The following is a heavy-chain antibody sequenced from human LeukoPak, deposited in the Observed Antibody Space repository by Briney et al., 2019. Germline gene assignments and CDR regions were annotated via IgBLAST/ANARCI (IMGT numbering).Heavy chain of an antibody. D-gene: IGHD5-18*01. CDR3: ARERIQLWSFDY. Sequence: PTETLSLTCAVYGESFSGYYWNRIRQPPGKGLEWIGEISHSGSTNYNPSLKSRVTISTHTSKNQFSLKLSSVTAADTAVYYCARERIQLWSFDYWGQGTLVTVSS. CDR2: ISHSGST. J-gene: IGHJ4*02. V-gene: IGHV4-34*01. CDR1: GESFSGYY.